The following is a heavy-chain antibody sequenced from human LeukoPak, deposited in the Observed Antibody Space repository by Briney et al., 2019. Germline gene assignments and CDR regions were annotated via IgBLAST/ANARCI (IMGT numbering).Heavy chain of an antibody. J-gene: IGHJ3*02. D-gene: IGHD1-26*01. V-gene: IGHV4-39*01. Sequence: PSETLSLTCTVSGGSISSSTYYWGWIRQPPGKGLEWIGSIYYSGSTSYNPSRKSRFTISVDTSKNQFSLKLTSVTAADRAVYYCATPYSGGYHGLDIWGQGTMVTVSS. CDR2: IYYSGST. CDR1: GGSISSSTYY. CDR3: ATPYSGGYHGLDI.